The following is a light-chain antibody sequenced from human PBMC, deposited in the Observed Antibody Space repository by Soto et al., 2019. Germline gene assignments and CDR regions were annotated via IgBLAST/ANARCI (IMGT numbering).Light chain of an antibody. CDR3: QQRSNWPLT. J-gene: IGKJ4*01. Sequence: DIQMTQSPSTLSASVGDRVTITCRASQSISSWLAWYQQKPGKAPKLLIYKASSLETGVPSRFSGSGSGTEFTLIISSLQPDDFASYYCQQRSNWPLTFGGGTKVEIK. V-gene: IGKV1-5*03. CDR2: KAS. CDR1: QSISSW.